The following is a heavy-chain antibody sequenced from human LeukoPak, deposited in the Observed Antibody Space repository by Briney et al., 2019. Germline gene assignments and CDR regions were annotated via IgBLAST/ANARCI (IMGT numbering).Heavy chain of an antibody. Sequence: SETLSLTCTVSGGSISSYYWSWIRQPPGKGLEWIGYIYYSGSTNYDPSLKSRVTISVDTSKNQFSLKLSSVTAADTAVYYCAKVDTAMDLGYGMDVWGQGTTVTVSS. D-gene: IGHD5-18*01. CDR2: IYYSGST. J-gene: IGHJ6*02. V-gene: IGHV4-59*08. CDR1: GGSISSYY. CDR3: AKVDTAMDLGYGMDV.